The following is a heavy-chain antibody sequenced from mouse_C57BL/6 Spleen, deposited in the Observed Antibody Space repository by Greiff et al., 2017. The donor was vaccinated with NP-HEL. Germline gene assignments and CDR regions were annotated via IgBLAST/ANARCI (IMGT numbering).Heavy chain of an antibody. V-gene: IGHV1-82*01. CDR3: AREMDTGWFN. CDR1: GYAFSSSW. J-gene: IGHJ3*01. CDR2: IYPGDGDT. D-gene: IGHD2-3*01. Sequence: VKLQESGPELVKPGASVKISCKASGYAFSSSWMNWVKQRPGKGLEWIGRIYPGDGDTNYNGKFKGKATLTADKSSSTAYMQLSSLTSEDSAVYFCAREMDTGWFNWGQGTLVTVSA.